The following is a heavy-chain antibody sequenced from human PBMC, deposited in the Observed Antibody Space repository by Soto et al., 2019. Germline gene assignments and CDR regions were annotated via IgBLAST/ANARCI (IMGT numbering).Heavy chain of an antibody. V-gene: IGHV3-30*18. CDR3: AKGSRYYYDSSGYLVRPAYWYFDL. CDR1: GFTFSSYG. Sequence: QVQLVESGGGVVQPERSLRLSCAASGFTFSSYGMHWVRQAPGKGLEWVAVISYDGSNKYYADSVKGRFTISRDNSKNTLYLQMNSLRAEDTAVYYCAKGSRYYYDSSGYLVRPAYWYFDLWGRGTLVTVSS. J-gene: IGHJ2*01. CDR2: ISYDGSNK. D-gene: IGHD3-22*01.